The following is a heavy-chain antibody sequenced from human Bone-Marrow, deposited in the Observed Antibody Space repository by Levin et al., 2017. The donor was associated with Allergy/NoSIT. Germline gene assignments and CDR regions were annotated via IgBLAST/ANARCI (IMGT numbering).Heavy chain of an antibody. V-gene: IGHV3-74*01. Sequence: GESLKISCAASGFTFRNYWMHWVRQAPGKGLVWVSRINSDGTDISYADSVKGRFTISRDNAKKTLYLQMGSLRAEDTAVYSCARDDHYDRSLNGDYWGQGTLVTVST. D-gene: IGHD3-22*01. J-gene: IGHJ4*02. CDR3: ARDDHYDRSLNGDY. CDR2: INSDGTDI. CDR1: GFTFRNYW.